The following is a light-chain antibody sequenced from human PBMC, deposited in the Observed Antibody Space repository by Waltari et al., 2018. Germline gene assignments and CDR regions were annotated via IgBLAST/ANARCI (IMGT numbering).Light chain of an antibody. CDR3: AAWDDSLNGLYV. Sequence: QSVLTQPPSASGTPGPRVTIPCSGRSPNIGRNTVTWYQQLPGTDPKLLIYSNNQRPSGVPDRCSGSKSGTSASLAISGLQSEDEADYYCAAWDDSLNGLYVFGTGTKVTVL. V-gene: IGLV1-44*01. CDR2: SNN. CDR1: SPNIGRNT. J-gene: IGLJ1*01.